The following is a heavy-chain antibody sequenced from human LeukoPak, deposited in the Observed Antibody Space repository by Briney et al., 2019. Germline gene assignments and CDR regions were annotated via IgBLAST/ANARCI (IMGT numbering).Heavy chain of an antibody. Sequence: SETLSLTCAVYGGSFSGYYWSWIRQPPGKGXXWIGEINHSGSTNYNPSLKSRVTISVDTSKNQFSLKLSSVTAADTAVYYCARGRRVRGPLDYWGQGTLVTVSS. D-gene: IGHD3-10*01. J-gene: IGHJ4*02. V-gene: IGHV4-34*01. CDR3: ARGRRVRGPLDY. CDR2: INHSGST. CDR1: GGSFSGYY.